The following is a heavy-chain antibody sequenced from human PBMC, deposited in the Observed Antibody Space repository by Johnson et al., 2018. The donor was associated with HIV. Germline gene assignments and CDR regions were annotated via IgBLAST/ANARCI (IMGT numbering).Heavy chain of an antibody. CDR3: AKVDCGGDTCAGYDPFDL. V-gene: IGHV3-33*03. Sequence: QVQLVESGGGLVKPGRSLRLSCAAFGFTFSSYGIHWVRQAPGKGLEWVAVIYNDGRRTTYAESVRGRFTISRDNAKYTVDLQLNSLRVEDTAVYYCAKVDCGGDTCAGYDPFDLWGQGTLVTVSS. J-gene: IGHJ3*01. CDR2: IYNDGRRT. D-gene: IGHD2-21*01. CDR1: GFTFSSYG.